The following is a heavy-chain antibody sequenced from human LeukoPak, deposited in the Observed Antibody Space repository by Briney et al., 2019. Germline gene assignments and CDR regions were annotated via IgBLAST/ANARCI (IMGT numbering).Heavy chain of an antibody. Sequence: VGTLRLSSAASGFTLSSYAMSWVRQAPGKGLEWVSTITGGLESTYYASSVKGRFTISRDNSKNTLYLQMNSLRAEDTAVYYCAKRPKGYFDYWGQGTLVTVSS. CDR3: AKRPKGYFDY. CDR2: ITGGLEST. J-gene: IGHJ4*02. V-gene: IGHV3-23*01. CDR1: GFTLSSYA.